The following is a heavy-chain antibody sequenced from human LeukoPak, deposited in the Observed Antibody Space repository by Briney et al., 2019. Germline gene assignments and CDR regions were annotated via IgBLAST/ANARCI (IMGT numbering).Heavy chain of an antibody. CDR2: INYSGRT. V-gene: IGHV4-34*01. CDR1: GGSFNGYY. J-gene: IGHJ4*02. CDR3: AVGRSY. Sequence: SETLSLTCAVYGGSFNGYYCSWIRQAPGKGLEWIGEINYSGRTSYNPSLKSRVTISLDTTKDQFSLNLTSVTAADTAVYYCAVGRSYWGQGNLVTVSS.